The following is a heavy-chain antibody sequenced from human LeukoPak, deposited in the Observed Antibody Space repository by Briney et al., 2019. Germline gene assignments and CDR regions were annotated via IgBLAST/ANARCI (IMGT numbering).Heavy chain of an antibody. V-gene: IGHV4-30-2*01. CDR3: ARAGSRATNDAFDF. CDR2: IYHSGST. D-gene: IGHD1-26*01. J-gene: IGHJ3*01. CDR1: GGSISSGGYS. Sequence: KPSQTLSLTCAVSGGSISSGGYSWSWIRQPPGKGLEWIGYIYHSGSTYYNPPLKSRVTISVDRSKNQFSLKLSSVTAADTAVYYCARAGSRATNDAFDFWGQGTMVTVSS.